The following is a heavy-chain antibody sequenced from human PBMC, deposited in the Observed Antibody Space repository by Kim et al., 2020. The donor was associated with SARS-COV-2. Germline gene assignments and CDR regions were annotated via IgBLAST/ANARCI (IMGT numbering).Heavy chain of an antibody. Sequence: TKYSQQFQGRVTITSDTSASAAYMELSSLRSEDTAVYYCARRYSGSGMDVWGQGTTVTVSS. CDR2: T. V-gene: IGHV1-3*01. J-gene: IGHJ6*02. CDR3: ARRYSGSGMDV. D-gene: IGHD5-12*01.